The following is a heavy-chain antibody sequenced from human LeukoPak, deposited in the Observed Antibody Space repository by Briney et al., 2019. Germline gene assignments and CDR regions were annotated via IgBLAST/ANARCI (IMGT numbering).Heavy chain of an antibody. CDR2: ISYDGTNK. V-gene: IGHV3-30*01. CDR1: GFTFSSYT. D-gene: IGHD1-7*01. Sequence: GGSLRLSCAASGFTFSSYTMHWVRQAPGKGLEWVAVISYDGTNKNFADSVKGRLTISRDNSKNTMYLQMNSLRAEDTAVYYCATDQTGPNYNMDVWGKGTTVTVSS. J-gene: IGHJ6*03. CDR3: ATDQTGPNYNMDV.